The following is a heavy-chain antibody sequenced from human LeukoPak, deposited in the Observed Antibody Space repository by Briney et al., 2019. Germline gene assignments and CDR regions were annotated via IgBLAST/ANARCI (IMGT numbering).Heavy chain of an antibody. CDR2: INHSGST. CDR3: ARALLRWYFDL. V-gene: IGHV4-34*01. J-gene: IGHJ2*01. Sequence: SETLSLTCAVYGGSFSGYYWSWIRQPPGKGLVWIGEINHSGSTNYNPSLKSRVTISVDTSKNQFSLKLSSVTAADTAVYYCARALLRWYFDLWGRGTLVTVSS. CDR1: GGSFSGYY. D-gene: IGHD4-17*01.